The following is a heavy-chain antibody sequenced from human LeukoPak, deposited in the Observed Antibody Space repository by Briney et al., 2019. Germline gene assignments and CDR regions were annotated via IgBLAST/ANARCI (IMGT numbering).Heavy chain of an antibody. V-gene: IGHV3-23*01. CDR2: ISGGGVRT. CDR3: AKDQGIDYGDQLHY. CDR1: GFTFRNYA. Sequence: GGSLRLSCAASGFTFRNYAMTWGRQAPGKGLEWVSGISGGGVRTYYGDSGKGRFTISRDKSKNTRYLQMNNLRAEDTAVYYCAKDQGIDYGDQLHYWGQGTLVPVSS. J-gene: IGHJ4*02. D-gene: IGHD4/OR15-4a*01.